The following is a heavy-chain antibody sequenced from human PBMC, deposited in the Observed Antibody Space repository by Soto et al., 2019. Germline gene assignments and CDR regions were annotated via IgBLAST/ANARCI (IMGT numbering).Heavy chain of an antibody. Sequence: SVKVSCKASGGTFSSYAISWVRQAPGQGLEWMGGIIPIFGTANYAQKFQGRVTITADESTSTAYMELSSLRSEDTAVYYCARAAPRITIFGVVGPYGMDVWGQGTTVPVSS. J-gene: IGHJ6*02. V-gene: IGHV1-69*13. CDR2: IIPIFGTA. CDR1: GGTFSSYA. D-gene: IGHD3-3*01. CDR3: ARAAPRITIFGVVGPYGMDV.